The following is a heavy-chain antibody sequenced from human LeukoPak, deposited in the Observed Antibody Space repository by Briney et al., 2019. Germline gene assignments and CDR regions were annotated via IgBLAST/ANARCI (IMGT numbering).Heavy chain of an antibody. J-gene: IGHJ4*02. Sequence: TLSLTCAVSGGSISSGGYSWSWIRQPPGKGLAWIGYIYHSGSTYYNPSLKSRVTISVDRSKNQFSLKLSSVTAADTAVYCCAREDMITFGGVIVNWGQGTLVTVSS. V-gene: IGHV4-30-2*01. CDR3: AREDMITFGGVIVN. CDR1: GGSISSGGYS. CDR2: IYHSGST. D-gene: IGHD3-16*02.